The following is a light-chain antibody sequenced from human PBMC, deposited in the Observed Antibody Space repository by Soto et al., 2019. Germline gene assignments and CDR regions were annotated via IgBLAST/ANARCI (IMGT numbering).Light chain of an antibody. CDR1: QSVNQK. CDR3: QQYGSSPIT. V-gene: IGKV3-20*01. Sequence: EIVLTQSPATLSVSPGERATLSCRASQSVNQKLAWYQQKPGQAPRLLVYGASSRATGIPDRFSGFGSGTDFTLTISRLEPEDFAVYFCQQYGSSPITFGQGTRLEIK. CDR2: GAS. J-gene: IGKJ5*01.